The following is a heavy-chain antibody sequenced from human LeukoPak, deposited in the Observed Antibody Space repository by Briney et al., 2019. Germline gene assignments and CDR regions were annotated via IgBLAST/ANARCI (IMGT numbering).Heavy chain of an antibody. J-gene: IGHJ5*02. CDR1: GGSISRSGYY. CDR3: ARRPRPSRSGSYYGWFDP. V-gene: IGHV4-39*07. D-gene: IGHD3-10*01. CDR2: IYYSGST. Sequence: PSETLSLTCTVSGGSISRSGYYWGWIRQTPGKGLEWIGSIYYSGSTYYKSSLKSRVTISLDTSKNQFSLKLSSVTAADTAVYYCARRPRPSRSGSYYGWFDPWGQGTLVTVSS.